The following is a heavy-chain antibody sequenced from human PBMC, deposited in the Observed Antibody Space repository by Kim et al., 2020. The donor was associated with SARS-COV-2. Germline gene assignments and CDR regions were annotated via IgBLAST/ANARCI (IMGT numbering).Heavy chain of an antibody. CDR1: GFTVSSNY. J-gene: IGHJ6*02. Sequence: GGSLRLSCAASGFTVSSNYMSWVRQAPGKGLEWVSVIYSGGSTYYADSVKGRFTISRDNSKNTLYLQMNSLRAEDTAVYYCARDGWVIDDPILSSAPYGMDVWGQGTTVTVSS. V-gene: IGHV3-53*01. CDR2: IYSGGST. CDR3: ARDGWVIDDPILSSAPYGMDV. D-gene: IGHD2-21*01.